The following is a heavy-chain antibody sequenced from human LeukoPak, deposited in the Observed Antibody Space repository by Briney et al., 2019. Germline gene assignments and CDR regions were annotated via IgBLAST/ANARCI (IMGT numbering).Heavy chain of an antibody. Sequence: PGGSLRLSCAASGFTLITYWMTWVRQAPGKGLEWVANINQDGSEKYYVGSVKGRFTISRDNARNSLYLQMNSLRAEDTAVYYCAHGAMYQLDSWGQGTQVIVSS. D-gene: IGHD2-2*01. J-gene: IGHJ4*02. CDR1: GFTLITYW. V-gene: IGHV3-7*03. CDR3: AHGAMYQLDS. CDR2: INQDGSEK.